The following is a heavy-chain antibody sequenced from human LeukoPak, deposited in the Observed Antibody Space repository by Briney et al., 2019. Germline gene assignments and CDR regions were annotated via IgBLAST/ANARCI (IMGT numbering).Heavy chain of an antibody. V-gene: IGHV1-2*02. CDR3: ARDTATYYFDY. D-gene: IGHD5-18*01. Sequence: ASVKVSCKTSGYTFTAYYIHWMRQAPGQGLEWVGWIYPNTGGTRYSQKFQGRVTMTRDTSISTVYMDLSSLISDDTAVYYCARDTATYYFDYWGQGTLVTVSS. CDR1: GYTFTAYY. J-gene: IGHJ4*02. CDR2: IYPNTGGT.